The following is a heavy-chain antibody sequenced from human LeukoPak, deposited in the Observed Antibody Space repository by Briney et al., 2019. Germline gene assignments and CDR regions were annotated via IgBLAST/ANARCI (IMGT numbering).Heavy chain of an antibody. CDR1: GFTFSSYS. CDR2: ISSSSSTI. CDR3: ARDEGIFYFDY. V-gene: IGHV3-48*04. Sequence: PGGSLRLSCAASGFTFSSYSMNWVRQAPGKGLGWVSYISSSSSTIYYADSVKGRFTISRDNAKNSLYLQMNSLRAEDTAVYYCARDEGIFYFDYWGQGTLVTVSS. J-gene: IGHJ4*02.